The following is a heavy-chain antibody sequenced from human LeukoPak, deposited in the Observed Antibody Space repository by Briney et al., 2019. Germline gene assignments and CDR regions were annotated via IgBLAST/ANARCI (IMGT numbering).Heavy chain of an antibody. CDR1: GGSISNYY. V-gene: IGHV4-4*07. CDR3: ARTITIFGAEYGMDV. CDR2: MSSSGNT. Sequence: SETLSLTCTVSGGSISNYYWSWIRQPAGKGLQWIGRMSSSGNTNYNPSLRSRVTMSVDTSKNQFSLKLTSVTAADTAVYYCARTITIFGAEYGMDVWGQGTTVTVSS. J-gene: IGHJ6*02. D-gene: IGHD3-3*01.